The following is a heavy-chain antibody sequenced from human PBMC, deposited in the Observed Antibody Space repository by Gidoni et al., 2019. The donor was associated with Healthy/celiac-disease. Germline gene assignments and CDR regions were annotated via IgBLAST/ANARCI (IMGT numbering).Heavy chain of an antibody. Sequence: QVTLKESGPVLVKPTETLPLTCTVSGFSLSNARMGVSWIRQPPGKALEWLAHIFSNDEKSYSTSLKSRLTISKDTSKSQVVLTMTNMDPVDTATYYCARSVRGYSGYDPFDYWGQGTLVTVSS. V-gene: IGHV2-26*01. D-gene: IGHD5-12*01. CDR1: GFSLSNARMG. J-gene: IGHJ4*02. CDR2: IFSNDEK. CDR3: ARSVRGYSGYDPFDY.